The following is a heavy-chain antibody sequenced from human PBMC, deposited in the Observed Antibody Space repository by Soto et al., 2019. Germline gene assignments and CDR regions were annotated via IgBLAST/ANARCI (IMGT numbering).Heavy chain of an antibody. Sequence: QVQLVQSGAEVKKPGASVKVSCKASGYTFTHSYIHWVRQAPGQGLEWMGIINPNGGSTTYAQKFRAGFTMTRDTSTSTVYMELSSLRSEDSAVYYCATSVNSAMAFDYWGQGTLVTVSS. CDR1: GYTFTHSY. J-gene: IGHJ4*02. D-gene: IGHD5-18*01. CDR3: ATSVNSAMAFDY. V-gene: IGHV1-46*01. CDR2: INPNGGST.